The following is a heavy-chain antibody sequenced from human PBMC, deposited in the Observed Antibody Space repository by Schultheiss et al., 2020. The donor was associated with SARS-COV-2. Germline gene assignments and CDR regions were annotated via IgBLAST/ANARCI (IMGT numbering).Heavy chain of an antibody. CDR1: GGSISSYY. J-gene: IGHJ4*02. V-gene: IGHV4-59*04. D-gene: IGHD3-3*01. CDR2: IYYSGST. Sequence: SETLSLTCTVSGGSISSYYWSWIRQPPGKGLEWIGYIYYSGSTYYNPSLKSRVTISVDTSKNQFSLKLSSVTAADTAVYYCARHPQNYDFWSGQFDYWGQGTLVTVSS. CDR3: ARHPQNYDFWSGQFDY.